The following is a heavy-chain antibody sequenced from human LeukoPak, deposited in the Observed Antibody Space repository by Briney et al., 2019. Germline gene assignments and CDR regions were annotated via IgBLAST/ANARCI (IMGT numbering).Heavy chain of an antibody. CDR3: ARILSGPTSFDY. CDR2: IDWDDDK. D-gene: IGHD1-1*01. J-gene: IGHJ4*02. V-gene: IGHV2-70*11. CDR1: GVSLSASGMC. Sequence: SGPALVKPTQTLTLTCTFSGVSLSASGMCVSWIRQPPGKALEWLSRIDWDDDKYYSTSLKTRLTISKDTSKNQVVLTMTNMDPVDTATYYCARILSGPTSFDYWGQGTLVTVSS.